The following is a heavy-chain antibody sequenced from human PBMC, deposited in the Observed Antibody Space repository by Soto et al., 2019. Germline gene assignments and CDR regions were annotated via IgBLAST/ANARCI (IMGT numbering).Heavy chain of an antibody. CDR1: GFTFGDYA. CDR2: ITSRAYGGPT. CDR3: TRRSVVYGFDI. Sequence: SQILSCTASGFTFGDYAMSWVRQDPGKGLEWVGLITSRAYGGPTEYAASVKGRFTISRDDSTSIAYLQMNSLQTEDTAVYYCTRRSVVYGFDIWGQGTMVTVSS. V-gene: IGHV3-49*04. J-gene: IGHJ3*02.